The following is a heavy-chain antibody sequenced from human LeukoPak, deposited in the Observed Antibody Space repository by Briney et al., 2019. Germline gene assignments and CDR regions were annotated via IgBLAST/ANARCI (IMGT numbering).Heavy chain of an antibody. CDR3: ARGEVPFFDY. V-gene: IGHV4-59*01. J-gene: IGHJ4*02. D-gene: IGHD1-26*01. CDR2: IYYSGST. CDR1: GGSISYYY. Sequence: PSGTLSLTCTVSGGSISYYYWSWIRQPPGKGLEWIGYIYYSGSTNYNPSLKSRVTISVDTSKNQFSLKLSSMTAADTALYYCARGEVPFFDYWGQGTLVTVSS.